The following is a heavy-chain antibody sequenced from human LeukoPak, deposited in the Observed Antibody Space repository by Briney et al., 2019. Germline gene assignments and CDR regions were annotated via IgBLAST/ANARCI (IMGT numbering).Heavy chain of an antibody. D-gene: IGHD3-10*01. CDR2: ISSSGSTI. V-gene: IGHV3-11*04. J-gene: IGHJ4*02. CDR1: GFTFSDYY. Sequence: KPGGSLRLSCAAPGFTFSDYYMSWIRQAPGKGLEWVSYISSSGSTIYYADSVKGRFTISRDNAKNSLYLQMNSLRAEDTAVYYCARELYYGSGSYLDYWGQGTLVTVSS. CDR3: ARELYYGSGSYLDY.